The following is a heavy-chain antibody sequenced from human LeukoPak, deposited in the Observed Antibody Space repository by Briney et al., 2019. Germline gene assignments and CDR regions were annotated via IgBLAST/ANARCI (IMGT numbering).Heavy chain of an antibody. J-gene: IGHJ6*03. CDR1: GGSISSSSYY. CDR3: ARSIAARLWYYMDV. Sequence: TLSLTCTVSGGSISSSSYYWGWIRQPAGKGLEWIGRIYTSGSTNYNPSLKSRVTMSVDTSKNQFSLKLSSVTAADTAVYYCARSIAARLWYYMDVWGKGTTVTVSS. CDR2: IYTSGST. D-gene: IGHD6-6*01. V-gene: IGHV4-61*02.